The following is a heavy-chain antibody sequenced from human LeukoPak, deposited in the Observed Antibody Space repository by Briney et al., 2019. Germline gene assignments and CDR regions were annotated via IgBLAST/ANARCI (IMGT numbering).Heavy chain of an antibody. CDR1: GYTFTGYY. CDR3: ARLPLRDFWSGYYPLDY. Sequence: GASVKVSCKASGYTFTGYYMHWVRQAPGQGLEWMGWINPNSGGTNYAQKFQGRVTMTRDTSISTAYMELSRLRSDDTAMYYCARLPLRDFWSGYYPLDYWGQGTLVTVSS. D-gene: IGHD3-3*01. CDR2: INPNSGGT. V-gene: IGHV1-2*02. J-gene: IGHJ4*02.